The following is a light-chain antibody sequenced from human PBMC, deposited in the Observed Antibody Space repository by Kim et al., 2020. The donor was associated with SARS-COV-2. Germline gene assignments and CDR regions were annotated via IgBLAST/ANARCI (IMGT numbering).Light chain of an antibody. CDR1: QNIRNY. V-gene: IGKV1-39*01. J-gene: IGKJ5*01. CDR2: TAS. Sequence: ASVGDRVTITCRASQNIRNYLNWYQQKPGKAPKVLIYTASSLQTGVPSRFVGSGSGTDFTLSINSLQPEDFATYFCQQSYSIPITFGQGTRLEF. CDR3: QQSYSIPIT.